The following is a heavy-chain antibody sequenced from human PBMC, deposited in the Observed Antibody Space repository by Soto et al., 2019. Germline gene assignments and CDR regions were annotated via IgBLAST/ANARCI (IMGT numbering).Heavy chain of an antibody. Sequence: QVQLVQSGPEVKKPGASVKVSCKASAYTFTTYGISWVRQAPGQGLEWMGWISGYNGQTNYPQKFRGRVTLTTDTSTRTAYMELRSLRSDDTAMYYCARDNRKELWVEGLNAMDVWGQGTTVTVSS. CDR2: ISGYNGQT. V-gene: IGHV1-18*04. CDR3: ARDNRKELWVEGLNAMDV. J-gene: IGHJ6*02. CDR1: AYTFTTYG. D-gene: IGHD1-1*01.